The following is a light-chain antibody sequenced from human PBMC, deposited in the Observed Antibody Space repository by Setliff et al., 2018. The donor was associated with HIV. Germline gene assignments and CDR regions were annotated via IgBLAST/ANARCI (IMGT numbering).Light chain of an antibody. V-gene: IGKV1-5*03. CDR1: QSIGEW. CDR2: KAS. CDR3: QRYNSLSET. Sequence: DIQMTQSPSTLSASVGDRVTITCRASQSIGEWLAWYQQKQGKAPKVLISKASSLRSGVPSRFSGSGSGTEFTLTLSSLQPYDFAIYYFQRYNSLSETFGQGTKVDIK. J-gene: IGKJ1*01.